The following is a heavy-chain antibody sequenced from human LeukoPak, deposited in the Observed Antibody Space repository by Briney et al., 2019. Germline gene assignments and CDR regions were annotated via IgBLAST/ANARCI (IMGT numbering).Heavy chain of an antibody. CDR1: GFTFSSSA. Sequence: HPGGSLRLSCAASGFTFSSSAMSWVRQAPGKGLEWVSAISNNGGYTYYADSVQGRFTISRDNSKSTLCLQMNSLRAEDTAVYYCAKGLVPYYYYGMDVWGQGTTVTVSS. CDR2: ISNNGGYT. V-gene: IGHV3-23*01. CDR3: AKGLVPYYYYGMDV. D-gene: IGHD3-16*01. J-gene: IGHJ6*02.